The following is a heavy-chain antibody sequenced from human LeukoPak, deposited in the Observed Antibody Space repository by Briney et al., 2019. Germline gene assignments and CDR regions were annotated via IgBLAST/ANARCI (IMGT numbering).Heavy chain of an antibody. CDR2: IYSGGST. J-gene: IGHJ6*02. CDR1: GLSVRGSY. Sequence: GGSLRLSCVASGLSVRGSYMSWVRQAPGKGLEWVSVIYSGGSTYYADSVKGRFTISRHNSKNTLYLQMNSLRAEDTAVYYCAREYCSGGSCYGMDVWGQGTTVTVSS. CDR3: AREYCSGGSCYGMDV. V-gene: IGHV3-53*04. D-gene: IGHD2-15*01.